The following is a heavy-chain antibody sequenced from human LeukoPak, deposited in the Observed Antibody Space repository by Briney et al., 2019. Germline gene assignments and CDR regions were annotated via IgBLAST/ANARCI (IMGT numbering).Heavy chain of an antibody. V-gene: IGHV4-39*07. CDR1: GGSISSGDYY. CDR2: INHSGST. D-gene: IGHD3-10*01. CDR3: ARGEVDYGSGSYCVDY. Sequence: SETLSLTCTVSGGSISSGDYYWSWIRQPPGKGLEWIGEINHSGSTNYNPSLKSRVTISVDTSKNQFSLKLSSVTAADTAVYYCARGEVDYGSGSYCVDYWGQGTLVTVSS. J-gene: IGHJ4*02.